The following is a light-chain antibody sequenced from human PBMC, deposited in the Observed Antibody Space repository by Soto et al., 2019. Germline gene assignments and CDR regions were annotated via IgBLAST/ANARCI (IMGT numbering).Light chain of an antibody. V-gene: IGLV2-23*01. CDR3: CSYASSGTYV. CDR1: SSDVGNYDL. CDR2: EGS. J-gene: IGLJ1*01. Sequence: QSVLTQPASVSGSPGQSITISCTGTSSDVGNYDLVSWYQQHPGKAPKFMIYEGSKRPSGVSNRFSGSKSGNTASLTISGLQAEDEADYYCCSYASSGTYVFGTGTKLTVL.